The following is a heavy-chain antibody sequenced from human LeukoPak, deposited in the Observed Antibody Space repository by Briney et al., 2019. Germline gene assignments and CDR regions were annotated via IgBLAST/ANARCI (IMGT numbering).Heavy chain of an antibody. Sequence: PSETLSLTCAVYGGSFSGYYWSWIRQPPGEGLEWIGEINHSGSTNYNPSLKSRVTISVDTSKNQFSLKLSSVTAADTAVYYCARGISYMITFGGVIAPYYFDYWGQGTLVTVSS. CDR3: ARGISYMITFGGVIAPYYFDY. D-gene: IGHD3-16*02. CDR1: GGSFSGYY. J-gene: IGHJ4*02. CDR2: INHSGST. V-gene: IGHV4-34*01.